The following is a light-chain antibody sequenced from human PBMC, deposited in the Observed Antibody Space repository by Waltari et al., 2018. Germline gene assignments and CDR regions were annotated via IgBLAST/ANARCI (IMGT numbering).Light chain of an antibody. J-gene: IGLJ1*01. CDR3: AAWDDSLSVSYV. V-gene: IGLV1-47*01. CDR1: NSNIGRNS. Sequence: QSVLTQPPSASGTPGQRVTISCSGTNSNIGRNSVFWYQQLPGSAPKLLIYGSKKGRSGGPDRCSASKSGTSASLAISGLRSEDAADYYCAAWDDSLSVSYVFGSGTKVTV. CDR2: GSK.